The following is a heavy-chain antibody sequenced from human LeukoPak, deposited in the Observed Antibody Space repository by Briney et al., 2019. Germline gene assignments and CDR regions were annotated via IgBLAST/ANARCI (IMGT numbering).Heavy chain of an antibody. CDR1: GFTFSNYA. D-gene: IGHD3-22*01. CDR2: ISETGGTI. Sequence: PGGSLRLSCAPSGFTFSNYAMSWVRQAPGKRLEWVSAISETGGTIHYADSVRGRFIISRDNSKNTLYLQMNSLRAEDTAVYYCAKAHRSYITMIVVPILGPWGQGTLVTVSS. J-gene: IGHJ5*02. V-gene: IGHV3-23*01. CDR3: AKAHRSYITMIVVPILGP.